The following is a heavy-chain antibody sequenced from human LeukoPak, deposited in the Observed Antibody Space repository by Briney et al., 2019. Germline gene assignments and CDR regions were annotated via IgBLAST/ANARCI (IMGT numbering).Heavy chain of an antibody. CDR3: ARYGDYVFDL. D-gene: IGHD4-17*01. Sequence: PSETLSLTCTDSGGSISSYYWSWIRQPPGKGLEWIGYIYYSGSTIYNPSLKSRVTISVDTSKNQFSLKLSSVTAADTAVYYCARYGDYVFDLWGQGTLVTVSS. CDR2: IYYSGST. CDR1: GGSISSYY. J-gene: IGHJ4*02. V-gene: IGHV4-59*01.